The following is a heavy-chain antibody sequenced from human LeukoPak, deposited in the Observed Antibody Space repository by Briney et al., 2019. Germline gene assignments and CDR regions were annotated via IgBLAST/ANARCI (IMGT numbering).Heavy chain of an antibody. J-gene: IGHJ3*02. CDR2: ISYDGSNK. Sequence: GGSLRLSCAASGFTFSSYGMHWVRQAPGKGLEWVAVISYDGSNKYYADSVKGRFTISRDNSKNTLYLQMNSLRAEDTAVYYCAKSIAVAGTTGWGAFDIRGQGTMVTVSS. D-gene: IGHD6-19*01. CDR1: GFTFSSYG. CDR3: AKSIAVAGTTGWGAFDI. V-gene: IGHV3-30*18.